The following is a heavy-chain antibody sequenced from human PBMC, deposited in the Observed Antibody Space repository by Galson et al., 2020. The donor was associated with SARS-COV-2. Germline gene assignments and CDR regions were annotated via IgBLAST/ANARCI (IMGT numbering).Heavy chain of an antibody. V-gene: IGHV1-69*13. Sequence: SVKVSCKASGGTFSSYAISWVRQAPGQGLEWMGRIIPIFGTANYAQKFQGRVTITADESTSTAYMELSSLRSEDTAVYYCARDDYYDSSGYYRFDYWGQGTLVTVSS. D-gene: IGHD3-22*01. J-gene: IGHJ4*02. CDR2: IIPIFGTA. CDR1: GGTFSSYA. CDR3: ARDDYYDSSGYYRFDY.